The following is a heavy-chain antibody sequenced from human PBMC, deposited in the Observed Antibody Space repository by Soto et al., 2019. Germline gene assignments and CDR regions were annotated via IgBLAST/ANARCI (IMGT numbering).Heavy chain of an antibody. CDR1: RFTFSTYA. Sequence: LRLSCAASRFTFSTYAMNWLRQAPGQGLEWGAGVSASGGGTSYADSVKGRITISRDNYKDTLYLQMNSLRAEDTAVYYCAQSSWWAHYYAMDVWGQGTTVTVSS. CDR2: VSASGGGT. D-gene: IGHD2-15*01. V-gene: IGHV3-23*01. CDR3: AQSSWWAHYYAMDV. J-gene: IGHJ6*02.